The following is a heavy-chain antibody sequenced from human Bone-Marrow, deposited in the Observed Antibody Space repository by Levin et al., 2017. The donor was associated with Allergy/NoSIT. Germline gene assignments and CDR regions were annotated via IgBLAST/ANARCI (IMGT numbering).Heavy chain of an antibody. CDR3: ARNHGWYGAGYIDY. V-gene: IGHV3-53*01. CDR2: IYSGGDT. Sequence: QTGGSLRLSCAASGFTVSSSYMSWVRQAPGKGLEWVSVIYSGGDTKYTDSVKGRFTISRDNSKNTLYLQMNSLGAEDTAVYYCARNHGWYGAGYIDYWGQGTLVTVSS. D-gene: IGHD6-19*01. J-gene: IGHJ4*02. CDR1: GFTVSSSY.